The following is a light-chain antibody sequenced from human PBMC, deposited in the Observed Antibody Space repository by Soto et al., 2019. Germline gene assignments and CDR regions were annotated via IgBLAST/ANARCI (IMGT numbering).Light chain of an antibody. CDR3: QQYDHLPRT. V-gene: IGKV1-33*01. CDR1: QEISNY. J-gene: IGKJ1*01. CDR2: DAS. Sequence: DIQMIQSPSSLSASVGDRVTITCQASQEISNYLNWYQQKPGKAPKLLIYDASNLERGVPSRFSGRGSGTDFTFTINSLQPEDFATYYCQQYDHLPRTFGRGTKVEIK.